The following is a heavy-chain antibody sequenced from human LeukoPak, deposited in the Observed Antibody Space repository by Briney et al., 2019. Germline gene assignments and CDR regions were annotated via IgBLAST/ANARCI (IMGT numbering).Heavy chain of an antibody. J-gene: IGHJ6*03. CDR2: ISAYNGNT. CDR3: ARDVEERGVGGYYYYMDV. D-gene: IGHD3-16*01. CDR1: GYTFTSYG. V-gene: IGHV1-18*01. Sequence: GASVKVSCKAPGYTFTSYGISWVRQAPGQGLEWMGWISAYNGNTNYAQKLQGRVTMTTDTSTSTAYMELRSLRSDDTAVYYCARDVEERGVGGYYYYMDVWGKGTTVTVSS.